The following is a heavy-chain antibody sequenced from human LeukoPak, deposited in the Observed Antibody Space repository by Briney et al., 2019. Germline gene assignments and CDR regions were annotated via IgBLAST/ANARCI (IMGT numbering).Heavy chain of an antibody. CDR1: GYSFTNYW. CDR2: IYPADSDI. V-gene: IGHV5-51*01. J-gene: IGHJ6*02. Sequence: GESLKISCQASGYSFTNYWIGWVRQMSGKGLEWMGIIYPADSDIRYSPSSQGQVIISVDKSISTAYLQWSSLKASDTAMYYCARFYYYGVDVWGQGTTVTVSS. CDR3: ARFYYYGVDV.